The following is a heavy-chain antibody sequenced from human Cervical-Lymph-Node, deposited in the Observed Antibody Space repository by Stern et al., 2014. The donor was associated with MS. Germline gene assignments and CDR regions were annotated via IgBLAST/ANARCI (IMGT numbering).Heavy chain of an antibody. J-gene: IGHJ5*02. Sequence: VQLVQSGAQVKKPGSSVRVSCPASGGTFSPYSFCWVRQAPGQGLEWMGGIVPIFGKTNYAQKFQGRVTFTADESTSTVYMDLTSLRSDDTAVYYCATDVLRDISSSSWGQGTQVTVSS. CDR2: IVPIFGKT. D-gene: IGHD6-6*01. V-gene: IGHV1-69*01. CDR3: ATDVLRDISSSS. CDR1: GGTFSPYS.